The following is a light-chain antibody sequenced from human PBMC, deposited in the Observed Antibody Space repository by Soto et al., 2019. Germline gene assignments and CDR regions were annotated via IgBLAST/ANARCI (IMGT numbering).Light chain of an antibody. CDR3: QHYNNYPWT. V-gene: IGKV1-5*03. J-gene: IGKJ1*01. CDR1: QGISNW. CDR2: QAS. Sequence: DMQMTQSPSTLSASVGDRVTITCRASQGISNWLAWYQQKPGKAPKLLLYQASSLQSGVPSRFSGGGSGTDFTLTISSLQPDDFATYYCQHYNNYPWTFGQGTRVEMK.